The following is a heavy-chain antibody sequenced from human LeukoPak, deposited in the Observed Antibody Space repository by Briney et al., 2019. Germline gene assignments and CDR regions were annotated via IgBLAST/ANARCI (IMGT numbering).Heavy chain of an antibody. J-gene: IGHJ4*02. D-gene: IGHD3-22*01. CDR1: GFTFSSYA. Sequence: PGGSLRLSCAASGFTFSSYAMSWVRQAPGKGLEWVSAISGSGGSTYYADSVKGRFTISRDNSKNTLYLQMNSLRAEDMAVYYCAASQRGYYYDSSGRHYWGQGTLVTVSS. CDR3: AASQRGYYYDSSGRHY. CDR2: ISGSGGST. V-gene: IGHV3-23*01.